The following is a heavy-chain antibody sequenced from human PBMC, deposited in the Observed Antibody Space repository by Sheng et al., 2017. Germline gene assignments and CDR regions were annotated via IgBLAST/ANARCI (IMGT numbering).Heavy chain of an antibody. CDR2: ISPTGINT. CDR3: AKGAPYCSGGTCHPDQL. J-gene: IGHJ1*01. D-gene: IGHD2-15*01. V-gene: IGHV3-23*01. CDR1: GFTSSSYV. Sequence: TASGFTSSSYVMSWVRQAPGKGLEWLSSISPTGINTYYADSVKGRFSVSRDNSRNMLYLQMSSLRAEDTAVYYCAKGAPYCSGGTCHPDQLWGQGTLVSVSS.